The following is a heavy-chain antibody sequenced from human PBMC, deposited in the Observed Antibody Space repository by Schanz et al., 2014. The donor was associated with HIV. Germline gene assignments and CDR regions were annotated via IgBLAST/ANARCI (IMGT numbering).Heavy chain of an antibody. J-gene: IGHJ4*02. Sequence: VQLVESGGGVVQPGRSLRLSCLTSGFTFSNYGMFWVRQAPGKGLEWVAVIWYDGGIKYYADPAKGRFTISRDNSKNTLYLQMNSLRAEDTAVYYCAKTSYGWYFEYWGQGTLVTVSS. V-gene: IGHV3-33*06. CDR1: GFTFSNYG. CDR3: AKTSYGWYFEY. CDR2: IWYDGGIK. D-gene: IGHD6-19*01.